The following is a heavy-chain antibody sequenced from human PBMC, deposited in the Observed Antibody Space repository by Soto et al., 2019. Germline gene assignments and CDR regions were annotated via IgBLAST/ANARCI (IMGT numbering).Heavy chain of an antibody. CDR2: IHPADSDT. Sequence: GESLKISCKGSGYRFTNSWIGWVRQMPGKGLEWMGIIHPADSDTRYSPSFQGQVTISADKSINTAYLQWSSLKAPDTAMYYCTSATGSAWYFDYWGQGTLVTVS. J-gene: IGHJ4*02. CDR1: GYRFTNSW. D-gene: IGHD6-19*01. CDR3: TSATGSAWYFDY. V-gene: IGHV5-51*01.